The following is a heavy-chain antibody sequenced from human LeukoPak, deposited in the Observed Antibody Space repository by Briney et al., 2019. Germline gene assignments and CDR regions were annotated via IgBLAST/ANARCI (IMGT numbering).Heavy chain of an antibody. J-gene: IGHJ4*02. D-gene: IGHD5-24*01. CDR3: ARGRASYNSDY. CDR1: GFTFSSYA. V-gene: IGHV3-64*01. Sequence: PGGSLRLSCAASGFTFSSYAMHWVRQAPGKGLEYVSAISSNGGSTYYANSVKGRFTISRDNSKSTLYLQMGSLRAEDMAVYYCARGRASYNSDYWGQGTLVTVSS. CDR2: ISSNGGST.